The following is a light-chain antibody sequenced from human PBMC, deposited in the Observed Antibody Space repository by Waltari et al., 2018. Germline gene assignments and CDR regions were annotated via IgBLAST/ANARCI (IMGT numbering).Light chain of an antibody. V-gene: IGKV1-5*01. CDR1: QSISSW. Sequence: DIQMTQSPSTLSASVGDRVTITCRASQSISSWLAWYQQKPGKAPKLLIYDASSLESGVPSRFSGSGSGTEFTLTISSLQPDDFATYYCQKYGSTPRPFGGGTKVEIK. J-gene: IGKJ4*01. CDR2: DAS. CDR3: QKYGSTPRP.